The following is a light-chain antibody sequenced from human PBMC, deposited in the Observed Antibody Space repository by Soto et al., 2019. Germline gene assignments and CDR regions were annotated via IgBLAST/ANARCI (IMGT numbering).Light chain of an antibody. J-gene: IGKJ5*01. CDR2: GAS. CDR1: QSVTSSF. CDR3: QQFGSWVT. V-gene: IGKV3-20*01. Sequence: EIVLTQSPGTLSLSPGERATLSCRASQSVTSSFFAWYQQKPGQAPRLLMYGASNRATGVPDRFSGSGSGTDFILTISRLEPEDFAVYYCQQFGSWVTFGQGTRLEI.